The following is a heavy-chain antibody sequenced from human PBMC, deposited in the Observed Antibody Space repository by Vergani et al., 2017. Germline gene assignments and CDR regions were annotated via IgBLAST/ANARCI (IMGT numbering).Heavy chain of an antibody. V-gene: IGHV4-61*02. Sequence: QVQLQESGPRLVRPSQTLSLTCTVPGGSINTGAYYWSWIRQPAGKGLEWIGRVDTSGMTNYNPSLKSRVTLLVDRSKSQLSLKLTSVTAGDTAVYFCARELSYYYGSGSDDYNPYYYEGMDVWGPGTTVTVSS. CDR3: ARELSYYYGSGSDDYNPYYYEGMDV. CDR1: GGSINTGAYY. CDR2: VDTSGMT. D-gene: IGHD3-10*01. J-gene: IGHJ6*02.